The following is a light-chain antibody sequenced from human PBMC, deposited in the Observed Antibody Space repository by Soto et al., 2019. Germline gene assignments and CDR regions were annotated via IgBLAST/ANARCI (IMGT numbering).Light chain of an antibody. Sequence: QSALTQPASVSGSPGQSITISCTGTSSDVGAYNTVSWYQQHPGKAPKLMIYEVTNRPSGVSNRFSGSKSANTASLTISGLQAEDEADYYCSSKTSSRTDVFGSGTKLTVL. CDR2: EVT. CDR1: SSDVGAYNT. CDR3: SSKTSSRTDV. V-gene: IGLV2-14*01. J-gene: IGLJ1*01.